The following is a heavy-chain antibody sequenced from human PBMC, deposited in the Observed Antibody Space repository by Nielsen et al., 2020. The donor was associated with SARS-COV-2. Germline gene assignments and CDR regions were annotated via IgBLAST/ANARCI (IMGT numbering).Heavy chain of an antibody. Sequence: GESLKISCAASGFTFSSYGMHWVRQAPGKGLEWVANIKRDGSEKYYVDSVKGRFTISRDNARNSLYLQMNSLRVEDTALYYCARDNGDSGGWFDPWGQGTQVTVSS. CDR2: IKRDGSEK. J-gene: IGHJ5*02. CDR1: GFTFSSYG. V-gene: IGHV3-7*01. D-gene: IGHD4-23*01. CDR3: ARDNGDSGGWFDP.